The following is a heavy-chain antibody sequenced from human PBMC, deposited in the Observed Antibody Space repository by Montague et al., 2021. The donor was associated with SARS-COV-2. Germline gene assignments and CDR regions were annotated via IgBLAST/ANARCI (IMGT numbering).Heavy chain of an antibody. CDR1: GDSVWSNTAA. V-gene: IGHV6-1*01. J-gene: IGHJ4*02. CDR3: VRDTGSAQAGFDA. Sequence: CAISGDSVWSNTAAWNWIRQSPSRGLEWLGRTHYRPKWTSDYATSVEGRISIDPDTSKNQFFLHLRSVTPEDTGVYYCVRDTGSAQAGFDAWGQGTLVTVSS. CDR2: THYRPKWTS. D-gene: IGHD4-17*01.